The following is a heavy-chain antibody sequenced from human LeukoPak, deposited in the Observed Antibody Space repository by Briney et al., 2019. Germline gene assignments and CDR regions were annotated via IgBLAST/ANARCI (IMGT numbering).Heavy chain of an antibody. V-gene: IGHV1-69*04. D-gene: IGHD2-15*01. Sequence: SVKVSFKASGSTFSNYGITWVRLAPGQGLEWMGRIIPILDVALYAQKFQGRVTITADKSTSTAYMELSTLRPEDTAVYYCARDQGVADPPPYGLDVWGQGTTVSVSS. CDR3: ARDQGVADPPPYGLDV. CDR2: IIPILDVA. J-gene: IGHJ6*02. CDR1: GSTFSNYG.